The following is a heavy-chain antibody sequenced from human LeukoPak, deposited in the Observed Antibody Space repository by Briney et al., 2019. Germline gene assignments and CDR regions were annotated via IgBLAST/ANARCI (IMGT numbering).Heavy chain of an antibody. J-gene: IGHJ4*02. Sequence: GGSLRLSCAASGFTFGSYAMHWVRQAPGKGLEWVAVISYDGSNKYYADSVKGRFTISRDNSKNTLYLQMNSLRAEDTAVYYCARAYSSRPYYFDYWGRGTLVTVSS. CDR2: ISYDGSNK. D-gene: IGHD4-11*01. V-gene: IGHV3-30-3*01. CDR1: GFTFGSYA. CDR3: ARAYSSRPYYFDY.